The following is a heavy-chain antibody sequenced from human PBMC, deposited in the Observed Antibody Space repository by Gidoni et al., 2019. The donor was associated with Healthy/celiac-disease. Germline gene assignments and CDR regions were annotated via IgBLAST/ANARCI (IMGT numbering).Heavy chain of an antibody. CDR3: AKTRTTVVTPFDY. CDR1: GFTFSSYA. J-gene: IGHJ4*02. Sequence: EVQLLESVGGLVQPGGSLRLSCAASGFTFSSYAMSWVRQAPGKGLEWVSANSGSGGSKYYADSVKGRFTISRDNAKNTLYLQMNSLRAEDTAVYYCAKTRTTVVTPFDYWGQGTLVTVSS. V-gene: IGHV3-23*01. CDR2: NSGSGGSK. D-gene: IGHD4-17*01.